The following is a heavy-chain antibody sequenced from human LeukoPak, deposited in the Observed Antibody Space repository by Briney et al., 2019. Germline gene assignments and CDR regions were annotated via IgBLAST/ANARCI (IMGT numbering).Heavy chain of an antibody. J-gene: IGHJ4*02. D-gene: IGHD6-6*01. CDR3: SYSRSSGGSGGFDY. V-gene: IGHV3-74*01. Sequence: GGSLRLSCAASGFTFSSYAMSWVRQAPGKGLVWVSRINSDGSITTYADSVKGRFTISRDNAKNTLHLQMNSLRAEDTAVYYCSYSRSSGGSGGFDYWGQGTLVTVSS. CDR1: GFTFSSYA. CDR2: INSDGSIT.